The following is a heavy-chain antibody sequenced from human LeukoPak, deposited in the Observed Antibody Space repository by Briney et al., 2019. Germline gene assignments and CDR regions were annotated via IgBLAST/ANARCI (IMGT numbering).Heavy chain of an antibody. V-gene: IGHV1-8*01. CDR3: ARVQEGYLGYCSGGSCPPYYYYGMDV. D-gene: IGHD2-15*01. CDR2: MNPNSGNT. CDR1: GYTFTSYD. Sequence: AASVKVSCKASGYTFTSYDIHWVRQATGQGLEWMGWMNPNSGNTGYAQQFQGRVTMTRNTSISTAYMELSSLRSEDTAVYYCARVQEGYLGYCSGGSCPPYYYYGMDVWGQGTTVTVSS. J-gene: IGHJ6*02.